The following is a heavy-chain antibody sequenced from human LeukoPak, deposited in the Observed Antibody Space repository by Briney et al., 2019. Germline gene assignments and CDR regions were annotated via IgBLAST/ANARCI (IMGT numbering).Heavy chain of an antibody. Sequence: SETLSLTCTVSGGSISSSSYYWGWIRQPPGKGLESIGEINHSGSTNYNPSLKSRVTISVDTSKNQFSLKVSSVTAADTAVYYCARVTTYYYDSSGYPTRGMDVWGQGTTVTVSS. CDR2: INHSGST. J-gene: IGHJ6*02. CDR1: GGSISSSSYY. CDR3: ARVTTYYYDSSGYPTRGMDV. D-gene: IGHD3-22*01. V-gene: IGHV4-39*07.